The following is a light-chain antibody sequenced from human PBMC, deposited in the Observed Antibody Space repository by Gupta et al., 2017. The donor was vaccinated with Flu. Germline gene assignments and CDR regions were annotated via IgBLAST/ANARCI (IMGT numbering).Light chain of an antibody. CDR1: QGIGNE. J-gene: IGKJ1*01. Sequence: AIQMTQSPSSLSASVGDRVTITCRASQGIGNELGWYQQKPGKAPKVLIYAASNLQSGVPSRFSGSGSGTDFTLTIGSLQPEDFATYYCRQDYNFPRTFGQGTKVEFK. V-gene: IGKV1-6*01. CDR2: AAS. CDR3: RQDYNFPRT.